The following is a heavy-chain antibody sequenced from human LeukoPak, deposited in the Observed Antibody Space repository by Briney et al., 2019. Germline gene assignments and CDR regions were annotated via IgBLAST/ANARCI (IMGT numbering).Heavy chain of an antibody. CDR1: GLNFTDYD. J-gene: IGHJ4*02. Sequence: GGSLRLSCEASGLNFTDYDMDWVRQAPGKGLEWVAFIKEDGSEKYYVDSVKGRFTISRDNAENSLYLQMNSLRAEDTAVYYCARDRGGRTGLDDWGQGTLVTVSS. CDR3: ARDRGGRTGLDD. V-gene: IGHV3-7*04. CDR2: IKEDGSEK. D-gene: IGHD2-15*01.